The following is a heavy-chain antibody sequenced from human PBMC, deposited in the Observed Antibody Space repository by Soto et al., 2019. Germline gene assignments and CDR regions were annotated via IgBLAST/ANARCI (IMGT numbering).Heavy chain of an antibody. J-gene: IGHJ5*02. Sequence: QVQLVQSGAEVKKPGSSVKVSYKASGGTFSSYTISWVRQAPGQGLEWMGRIIPILGIANYAQKFQGRVTITADKSTSTAYMELSSLRSEDTAVYYCARTRPDGYVFNYWFDPWGQGTLVTVSS. V-gene: IGHV1-69*02. CDR3: ARTRPDGYVFNYWFDP. D-gene: IGHD5-12*01. CDR1: GGTFSSYT. CDR2: IIPILGIA.